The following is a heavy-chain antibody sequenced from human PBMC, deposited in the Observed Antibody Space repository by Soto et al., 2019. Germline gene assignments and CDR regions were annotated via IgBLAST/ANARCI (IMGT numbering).Heavy chain of an antibody. Sequence: GGSLRLSCSASGFTFSSYAMHWVRQAPGKGLEYVSAISSNGGSTYYADSVKGRFTISRDNSKNTLYLQMSSLRAEDTAVYYCVKHSSSWHPDYWGQGTLVTVSS. D-gene: IGHD6-13*01. CDR1: GFTFSSYA. CDR2: ISSNGGST. CDR3: VKHSSSWHPDY. J-gene: IGHJ4*02. V-gene: IGHV3-64D*08.